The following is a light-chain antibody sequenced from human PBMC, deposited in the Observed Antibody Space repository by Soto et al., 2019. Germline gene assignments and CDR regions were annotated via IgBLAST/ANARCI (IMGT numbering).Light chain of an antibody. CDR2: AAS. J-gene: IGKJ1*01. V-gene: IGKV1-39*01. Sequence: DIQMTQSPSSLSASVGDRVTITCRASQSISSYLNWYQQKPGKAPKLLIYAASSLQSGVPSRFSGSGSGTDFNLTISSRQTEDFATYYCQQSYSTPQTFGQGTKVEIK. CDR1: QSISSY. CDR3: QQSYSTPQT.